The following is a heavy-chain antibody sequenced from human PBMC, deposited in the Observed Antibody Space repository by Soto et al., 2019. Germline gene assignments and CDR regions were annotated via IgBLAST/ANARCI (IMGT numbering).Heavy chain of an antibody. D-gene: IGHD6-25*01. CDR2: TYYGSKWYN. CDR1: GDSVSSNSAA. V-gene: IGHV6-1*01. J-gene: IGHJ6*02. CDR3: ARVQYSSGWYFSYGMDV. Sequence: SQTLSLTCAISGDSVSSNSAAWNWIRQSPSRGLEWLGRTYYGSKWYNDYAVSVKSRITINPDTSKNQFSLQLNSVTPEDTAVYYCARVQYSSGWYFSYGMDVWGQGTTVTVSS.